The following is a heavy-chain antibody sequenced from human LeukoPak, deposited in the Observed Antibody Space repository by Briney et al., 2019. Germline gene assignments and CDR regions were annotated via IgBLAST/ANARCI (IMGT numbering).Heavy chain of an antibody. CDR1: GFTFGSYG. CDR2: ISYDGSNK. CDR3: AKDPAAIRILAYFQH. J-gene: IGHJ1*01. V-gene: IGHV3-30*18. Sequence: GGSLRLSCAASGFTFGSYGMHWVRQAPGKGLEWVAVISYDGSNKYYADSVKGRFTISRDNSKNTLYLQMNSLRAEDTAVYYCAKDPAAIRILAYFQHWGQGTLVTVSS. D-gene: IGHD2-21*02.